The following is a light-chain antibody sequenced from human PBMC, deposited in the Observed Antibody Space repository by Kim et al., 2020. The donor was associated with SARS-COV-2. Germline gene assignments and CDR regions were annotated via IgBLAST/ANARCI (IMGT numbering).Light chain of an antibody. J-gene: IGKJ2*01. CDR3: HQVNSYPHT. V-gene: IGKV1-9*01. Sequence: SASEGDRATITCRASRAISIYVAWYQQKPGKAPKLLIYAASILQSGVPSRFSGSGSGTEFTLTISTLQTEDSATYYCHQVNSYPHTFGQGTKLEI. CDR1: RAISIY. CDR2: AAS.